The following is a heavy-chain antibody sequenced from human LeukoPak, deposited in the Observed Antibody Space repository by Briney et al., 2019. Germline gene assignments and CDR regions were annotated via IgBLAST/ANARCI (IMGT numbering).Heavy chain of an antibody. Sequence: GGSLRLSCAASGFTFSSYWMPWVRQAPGKGLVWVSRINSDGSSTSYADSVKGRFTISRDNAKNTLYVQMDSLRAEGTAMYFCARGTGSYYSLGYWGQGTLVTVSS. CDR2: INSDGSST. D-gene: IGHD1-26*01. V-gene: IGHV3-74*01. J-gene: IGHJ4*02. CDR1: GFTFSSYW. CDR3: ARGTGSYYSLGY.